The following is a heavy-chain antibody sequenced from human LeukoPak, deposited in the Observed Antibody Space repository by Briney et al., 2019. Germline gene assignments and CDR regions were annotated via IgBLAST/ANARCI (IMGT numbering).Heavy chain of an antibody. D-gene: IGHD3-10*01. CDR1: GGSISSYY. CDR3: ARDHPLTYYYGSGRFQGSVDFYYYGMDV. V-gene: IGHV4-59*12. J-gene: IGHJ6*02. Sequence: PSETLSLTCTVSGGSISSYYWSWIRQPPGKGLEWIGYIYYSGSTNYNPSLKSRVTISVDTSKNQFSLKLSSVTAADTAVYYCARDHPLTYYYGSGRFQGSVDFYYYGMDVWGQGTTVTVSS. CDR2: IYYSGST.